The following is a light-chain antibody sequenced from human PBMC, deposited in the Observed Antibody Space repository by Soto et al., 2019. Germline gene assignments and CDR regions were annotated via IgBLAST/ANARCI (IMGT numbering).Light chain of an antibody. V-gene: IGKV3-20*01. CDR1: QSVGRNY. CDR3: HQYAVSPLT. CDR2: DAS. J-gene: IGKJ4*01. Sequence: EIVLTQSPGTLSLSPGERATLSCRASQSVGRNYLAWFQHKPDQAPRLLIYDASNRATGVPDRFSGSGSGTDFTLSVTRLEPEDFAVYYCHQYAVSPLTFGGGTMVEIK.